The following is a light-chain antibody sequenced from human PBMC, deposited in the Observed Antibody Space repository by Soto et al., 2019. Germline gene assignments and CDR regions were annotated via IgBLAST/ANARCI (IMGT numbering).Light chain of an antibody. CDR2: WAS. Sequence: DIVMTQSPDSLAVSLGERATINCKSSQSILSSSNNKNSLAWFQQQPGQPPKLLIYWASTRDSGVPDRFSGSGSGTDFTLTISSLQAEDVAVYYCQQYYSSVVTFGQGTRLEIK. CDR3: QQYYSSVVT. J-gene: IGKJ5*01. CDR1: QSILSSSNNKNS. V-gene: IGKV4-1*01.